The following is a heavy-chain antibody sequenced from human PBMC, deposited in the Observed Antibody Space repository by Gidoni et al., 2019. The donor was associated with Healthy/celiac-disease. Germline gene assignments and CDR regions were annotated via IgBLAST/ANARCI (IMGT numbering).Heavy chain of an antibody. CDR3: ATDLAYCGGDCSPYYYYGMDV. J-gene: IGHJ6*02. CDR1: GYTLTELS. V-gene: IGHV1-24*01. Sequence: QVQLVQSGAEVKKPGASVKVSCKVSGYTLTELSMPWVRQAPGKGLEWMGGFDPEDGETIYAQKFQGRVTMTEDTSTDTAYMELSSLRSEDTAVYYCATDLAYCGGDCSPYYYYGMDVWGQGTTVTVSS. D-gene: IGHD2-21*02. CDR2: FDPEDGET.